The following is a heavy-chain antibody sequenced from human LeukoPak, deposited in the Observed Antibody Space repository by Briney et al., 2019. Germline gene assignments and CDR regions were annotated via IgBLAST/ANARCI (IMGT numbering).Heavy chain of an antibody. D-gene: IGHD3-22*01. CDR2: ISSSGSTI. J-gene: IGHJ6*03. V-gene: IGHV3-48*03. CDR1: GFTFSSYE. Sequence: GGSLRLSCAASGFTFSSYEMNWVRQAPGKGLEWVSYISSSGSTIYHADSVKGRFTISRDNAKNSLYLQMNSLRAEDTAVYYCARPQRITMIDTDVWGKGTTVTVSS. CDR3: ARPQRITMIDTDV.